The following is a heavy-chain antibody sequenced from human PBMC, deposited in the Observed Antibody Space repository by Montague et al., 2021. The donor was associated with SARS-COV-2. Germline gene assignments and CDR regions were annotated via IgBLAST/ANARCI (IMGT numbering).Heavy chain of an antibody. V-gene: IGHV3-23*01. CDR1: GFTSSSYA. D-gene: IGHD1-26*01. Sequence: SLRLSCAASGFTSSSYAMTWVRHTPGKGLEWVSSISGDDDVTYHADSVRGRFTISRDNSKNTLYMEMNDLRVEDTALYYCAKGGRHPRDPFDIWGQGTTGSVSA. CDR2: ISGDDDVT. J-gene: IGHJ3*02. CDR3: AKGGRHPRDPFDI.